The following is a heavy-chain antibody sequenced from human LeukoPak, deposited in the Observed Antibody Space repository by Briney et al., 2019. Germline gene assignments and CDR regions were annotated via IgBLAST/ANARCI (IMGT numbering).Heavy chain of an antibody. CDR1: GFTFGIYA. J-gene: IGHJ4*02. Sequence: PGGSLRLSCAASGFTFGIYAMSWVRQAPGKGLEWVSDISDSGGSTYYADSVKGRFTISRDNSKNTLYLQMNSLRPDDTAIYFCARQEARNYYYEGLDYWGQGNLVTVSS. V-gene: IGHV3-23*01. CDR3: ARQEARNYYYEGLDY. CDR2: ISDSGGST. D-gene: IGHD3-22*01.